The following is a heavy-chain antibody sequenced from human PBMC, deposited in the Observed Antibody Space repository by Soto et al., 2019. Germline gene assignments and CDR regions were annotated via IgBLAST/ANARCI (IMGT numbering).Heavy chain of an antibody. CDR2: ISYDGSHK. CDR3: ARGDIFGYCPNVLCHYGMDV. J-gene: IGHJ6*02. V-gene: IGHV3-30-3*01. Sequence: QVYLVESGGGVVQPGRSLRLSCAASEFTFSNYVMYWVRQTPGKGLEWVALISYDGSHKYYGDAVKGRFTISRDNSKNTLYLQMNSLRTEDTAVYDCARGDIFGYCPNVLCHYGMDVWGQVTTVTVSS. CDR1: EFTFSNYV. D-gene: IGHD2-8*01.